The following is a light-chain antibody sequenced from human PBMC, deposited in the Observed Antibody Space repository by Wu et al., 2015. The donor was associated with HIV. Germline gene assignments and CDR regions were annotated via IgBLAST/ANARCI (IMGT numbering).Light chain of an antibody. CDR1: QSVSGD. Sequence: EVVLTQSPATLSVSPGERATLSCRASQSVSGDLAWYQQKPGQPPRLLIYDTSTRATGIPARFSGSGSETEFTLTISSLQSEDFAIYYCQQYNKWPRFGHGTKVEIK. CDR3: QQYNKWPR. J-gene: IGKJ1*01. CDR2: DTS. V-gene: IGKV3-15*01.